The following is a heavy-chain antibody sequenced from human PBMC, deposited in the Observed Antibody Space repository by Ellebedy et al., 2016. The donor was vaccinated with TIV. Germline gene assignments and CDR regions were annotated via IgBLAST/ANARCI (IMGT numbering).Heavy chain of an antibody. CDR1: GDSMSRSSYY. CDR2: IYYSGST. V-gene: IGHV4-39*01. CDR3: ARWFGELLYVRWFDP. D-gene: IGHD3-10*01. J-gene: IGHJ5*02. Sequence: SETLSLTCTVSGDSMSRSSYYWGWIRQPPGKGLEWIGSIYYSGSTDYNPSLKSRVTISADPSKNQFSLRLSSVTAADTAVYYCARWFGELLYVRWFDPWGQGTLVTVSS.